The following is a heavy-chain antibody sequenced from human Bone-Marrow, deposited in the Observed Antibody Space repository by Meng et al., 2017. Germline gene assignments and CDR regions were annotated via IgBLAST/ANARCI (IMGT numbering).Heavy chain of an antibody. J-gene: IGHJ4*02. CDR3: AKDFLSSGYSPFDY. D-gene: IGHD3-22*01. V-gene: IGHV3-9*01. CDR1: GFTLDDYA. Sequence: GGSLRLSCAASGFTLDDYAMHWVRQAPGKGLEWVSGISWNSGSIGYADSVKGRFTISRDNAKNSLYLQMNSLRAEDTALYYCAKDFLSSGYSPFDYWGQGTLVTVSS. CDR2: ISWNSGSI.